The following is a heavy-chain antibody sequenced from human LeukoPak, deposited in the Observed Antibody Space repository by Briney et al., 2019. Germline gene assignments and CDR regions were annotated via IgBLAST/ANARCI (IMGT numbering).Heavy chain of an antibody. D-gene: IGHD7-27*01. CDR1: GYTFTSYA. V-gene: IGHV1-3*01. Sequence: ASVKVSCKASGYTFTSYAMHWVRQAPGQRLEWMGWINAGNGNTKYSQKFQGRVTITRDTSASTAYMELSSLRSEDTAVYYCARGSNDWGNWFDPWGQGTLVTVSS. CDR2: INAGNGNT. CDR3: ARGSNDWGNWFDP. J-gene: IGHJ5*02.